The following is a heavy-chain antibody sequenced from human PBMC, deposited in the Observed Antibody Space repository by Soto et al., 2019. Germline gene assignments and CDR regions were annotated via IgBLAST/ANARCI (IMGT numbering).Heavy chain of an antibody. CDR2: IYPGDSDT. D-gene: IGHD2-8*01. V-gene: IGHV5-51*01. CDR3: ARHGGYCTTGVCFNAFDI. CDR1: GYSFTSYW. J-gene: IGHJ3*02. Sequence: GESLKISCKGSGYSFTSYWIGWVRQMPGKGLEWMGIIYPGDSDTRYSPSFQGQVTISADKSISTAYLQWSSLKASDTAMYYCARHGGYCTTGVCFNAFDIWGQGTMVTVSS.